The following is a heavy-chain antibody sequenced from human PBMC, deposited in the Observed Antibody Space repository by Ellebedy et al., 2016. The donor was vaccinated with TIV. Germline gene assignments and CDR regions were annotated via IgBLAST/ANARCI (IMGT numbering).Heavy chain of an antibody. CDR3: ARDGNSVGGTYWYFEL. J-gene: IGHJ2*01. CDR2: ISSGITTT. Sequence: GGSLRLSCAATGFTFSSYSMNWVRQAPGKGLEWVSYISSGITTTYYADSVKGRFTISRDNAKNSLYLQMNSLRDEDTAVYYCARDGNSVGGTYWYFELWGRGTLATVSA. CDR1: GFTFSSYS. V-gene: IGHV3-48*02. D-gene: IGHD1-26*01.